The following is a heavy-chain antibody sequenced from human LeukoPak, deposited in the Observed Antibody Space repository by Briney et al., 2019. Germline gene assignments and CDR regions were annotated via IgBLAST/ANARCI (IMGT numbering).Heavy chain of an antibody. CDR3: ARVTSRLGWFDP. Sequence: SETLSLTCAVYGGSFSGYYWSWIRQPPGKGLEWIREINHSGSTNYNPSPKSRVTISVDTSKNQFSLKLSSVTAADTAVYYCARVTSRLGWFDPWGQGTLVTVSS. V-gene: IGHV4-34*01. J-gene: IGHJ5*02. CDR1: GGSFSGYY. CDR2: INHSGST. D-gene: IGHD1-14*01.